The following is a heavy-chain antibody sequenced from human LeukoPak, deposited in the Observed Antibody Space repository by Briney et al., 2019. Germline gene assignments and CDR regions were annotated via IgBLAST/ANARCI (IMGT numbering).Heavy chain of an antibody. D-gene: IGHD3-10*01. Sequence: PSETLSLTCTVSGGSISTYYWSWIRQPPGKGLEWIGYIYYSGSTNYNPSLKSRVTISVDTSKNQFSLKLSSVTTADTAVYYCARERSGTFFAWGRGTLVTVSS. CDR1: GGSISTYY. J-gene: IGHJ4*02. CDR2: IYYSGST. CDR3: ARERSGTFFA. V-gene: IGHV4-59*01.